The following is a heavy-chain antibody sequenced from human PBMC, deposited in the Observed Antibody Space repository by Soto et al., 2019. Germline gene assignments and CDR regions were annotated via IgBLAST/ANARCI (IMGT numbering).Heavy chain of an antibody. V-gene: IGHV1-69*12. CDR3: GRGDATKIVVTTYYGMDV. CDR1: GGTLSNYG. J-gene: IGHJ6*02. Sequence: QVQLVQSGAEVKKPGSSVKVSCKASGGTLSNYGISWVRQAPGQGLEWMGGIIPVFGTPNYAQKFQGRVTITADECTTTVYMEVSRLTSEDTAVYYCGRGDATKIVVTTYYGMDVWGQGTTVTVSS. D-gene: IGHD3-22*01. CDR2: IIPVFGTP.